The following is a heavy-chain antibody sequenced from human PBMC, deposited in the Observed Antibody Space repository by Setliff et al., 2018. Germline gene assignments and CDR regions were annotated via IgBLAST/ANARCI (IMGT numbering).Heavy chain of an antibody. CDR1: GYTFTTYY. Sequence: ASVKVSCKASGYTFTTYYFHWVRQAPGQGLEWMGIISPSGGSTSYAQKFQDRVTMTRDTSTSTVYMELSSLRSEDTAVYYCARGGKATGYGGGGAFDIWGQGTMFTVSS. D-gene: IGHD6-25*01. J-gene: IGHJ3*02. CDR3: ARGGKATGYGGGGAFDI. V-gene: IGHV1-46*01. CDR2: ISPSGGST.